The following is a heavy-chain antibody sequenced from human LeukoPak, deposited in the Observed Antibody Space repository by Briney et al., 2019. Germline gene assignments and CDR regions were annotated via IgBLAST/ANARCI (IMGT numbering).Heavy chain of an antibody. CDR1: GFTFSSYW. D-gene: IGHD3-10*01. V-gene: IGHV3-23*01. J-gene: IGHJ4*02. Sequence: PGGSLRLPCAASGFTFSSYWMSWVRQPPGKGLEWVAGISDRGGRTNYDDSVKGRFTISRDSPKNTLYLQMNSLRVEDTAVYLCAKRGVVIRVVLVGFHKEAYYFDSWGQGALVTVSS. CDR3: AKRGVVIRVVLVGFHKEAYYFDS. CDR2: ISDRGGRT.